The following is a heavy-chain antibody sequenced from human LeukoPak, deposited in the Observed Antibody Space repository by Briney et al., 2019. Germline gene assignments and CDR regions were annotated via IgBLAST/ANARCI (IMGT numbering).Heavy chain of an antibody. V-gene: IGHV4-30-4*01. CDR1: GGSISSGDYC. D-gene: IGHD4-11*01. J-gene: IGHJ6*02. CDR2: IYYSGST. Sequence: PSETLSLTCTVSGGSISSGDYCWRWIRQPPGKGLEWIGYIYYSGSTYYNPSLKSRVTISVDTSKNQFSLKLSSVTAADTAVYYCARDDYSEYYYYGMDVWGQGTTVTVSS. CDR3: ARDDYSEYYYYGMDV.